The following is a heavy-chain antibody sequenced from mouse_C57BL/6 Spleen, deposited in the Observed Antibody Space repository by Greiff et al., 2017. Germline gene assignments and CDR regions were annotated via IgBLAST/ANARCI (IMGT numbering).Heavy chain of an antibody. V-gene: IGHV14-2*01. CDR3: ARSGSSGYEYYFDY. D-gene: IGHD3-2*02. CDR1: GFNIKDYY. CDR2: IDPEDGET. J-gene: IGHJ2*01. Sequence: EVQGVESGAELVKPGASVKLSCTASGFNIKDYYMHWVKQRTEQGLEWIGRIDPEDGETKYAPKFQGKATITADTSSNTAYLQLSSLTSEDTAVYYCARSGSSGYEYYFDYWGQGTTLTVSS.